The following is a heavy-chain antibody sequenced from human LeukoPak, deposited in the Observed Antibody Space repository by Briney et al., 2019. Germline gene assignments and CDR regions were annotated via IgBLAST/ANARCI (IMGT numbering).Heavy chain of an antibody. V-gene: IGHV3-23*01. D-gene: IGHD2-15*01. CDR1: GFTFSSYA. CDR2: ISGSGGST. J-gene: IGHJ4*02. CDR3: ANGWSPDY. Sequence: GGSLRLSCAASGFTFSSYAMSWVRQAPGKGLEWVSGISGSGGSTYYADSVRGRFTIFRDNSKNTLYLQMNSLRAEDTAVYHCANGWSPDYWGRGTLVTVSS.